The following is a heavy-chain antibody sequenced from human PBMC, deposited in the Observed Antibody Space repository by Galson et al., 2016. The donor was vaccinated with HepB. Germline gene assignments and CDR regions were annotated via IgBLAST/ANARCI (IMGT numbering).Heavy chain of an antibody. CDR2: ISNSSRNT. Sequence: SLRLSCAGSGFTFSNYNMNWVRQVPGKGLEWVSFISNSSRNTHYSDSVQGRFTISRDNARNSVYLQMNSLRVEDTAVNYCSRRGYFDSWGRGTQVTVST. J-gene: IGHJ4*02. CDR3: SRRGYFDS. V-gene: IGHV3-48*01. CDR1: GFTFSNYN.